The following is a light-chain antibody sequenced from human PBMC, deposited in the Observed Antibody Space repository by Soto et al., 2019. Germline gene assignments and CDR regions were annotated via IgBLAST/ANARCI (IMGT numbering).Light chain of an antibody. CDR1: QSVSSN. J-gene: IGKJ1*01. CDR3: QQYNNWPAWT. V-gene: IGKV3-15*01. CDR2: GAS. Sequence: EVVMTQSPATLSVSPGERATLSCRASQSVSSNLAWYQQKPGQAPRLLIYGASTRATGIPARFSGSGSGPEFTLTISTVQSEDFAVYYCQQYNNWPAWTFGQGTKVEIK.